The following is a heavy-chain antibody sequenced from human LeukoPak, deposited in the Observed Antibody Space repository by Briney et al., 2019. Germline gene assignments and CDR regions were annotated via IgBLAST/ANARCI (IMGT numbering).Heavy chain of an antibody. J-gene: IGHJ4*02. D-gene: IGHD6-19*01. V-gene: IGHV1-46*01. CDR1: GYTFTTHY. CDR2: INPSGGTT. Sequence: ASVKVSCKASGYTFTTHYMHWARQAPGQGLEWMGTINPSGGTTNYAQKFQGRVTMTRDTSTTTLYMELSSLRSEDTAVYYCARGRPGSGWSFDYWGQGTLVSVSS. CDR3: ARGRPGSGWSFDY.